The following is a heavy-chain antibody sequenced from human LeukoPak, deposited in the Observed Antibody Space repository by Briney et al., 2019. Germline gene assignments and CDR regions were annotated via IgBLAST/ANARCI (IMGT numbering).Heavy chain of an antibody. CDR2: IYHSGST. D-gene: IGHD6-19*01. CDR1: GDSISSGGYD. V-gene: IGHV4-31*03. J-gene: IGHJ4*02. CDR3: ARTVARTWVDY. Sequence: PSETLSLTCTVSGDSISSGGYDWSWIRQHPGKGLEWIGYIYHSGSTYYNPSLKSRLSTSVDTSKNQFSLKLNSVTAADTAVYYCARTVARTWVDYWGQGTLVTVSS.